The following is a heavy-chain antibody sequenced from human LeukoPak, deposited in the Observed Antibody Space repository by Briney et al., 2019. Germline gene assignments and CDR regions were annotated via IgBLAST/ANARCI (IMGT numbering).Heavy chain of an antibody. V-gene: IGHV4-38-2*02. CDR1: GGSISSGYY. D-gene: IGHD3-22*01. J-gene: IGHJ5*02. CDR2: IYHSGST. CDR3: ARDRSYYDSSGYYRVDP. Sequence: SETLSLTCTVSGGSISSGYYWGWIRQPPGKGLEWIGSIYHSGSTYYNPSLKSRVTISVDTSKNQFSLKLSSVTAADTAVYYCARDRSYYDSSGYYRVDPWGQGTLVTVSS.